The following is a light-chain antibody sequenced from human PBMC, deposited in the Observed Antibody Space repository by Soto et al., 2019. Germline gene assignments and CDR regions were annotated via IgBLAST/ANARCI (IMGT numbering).Light chain of an antibody. CDR1: SSNIGRHS. V-gene: IGLV1-44*01. J-gene: IGLJ7*01. CDR3: ATWEDSLDGAV. Sequence: QSVLTQPPSASGTPGQRVPLSCSGSSSNIGRHSVHWYQQLPGTAPKLLIYSNDQRPSGVPDRFSGSKSGTSASLAISGLQSEDEADYYCATWEDSLDGAVFGGGTQLTVL. CDR2: SND.